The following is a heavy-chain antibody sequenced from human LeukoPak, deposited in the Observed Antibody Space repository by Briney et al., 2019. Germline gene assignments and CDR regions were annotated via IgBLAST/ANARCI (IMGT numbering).Heavy chain of an antibody. D-gene: IGHD2-2*02. CDR2: MNPNSGNT. Sequence: ASVKVSCKTSGYSFTSFDVNWVRQATGQGLEWMGWMNPNSGNTGYAQRFLGRVTMTRDTSISTAYMELSNLTSDDTAVYYCARGTPYCSSASCYNYWGQGTLLTVAS. V-gene: IGHV1-8*01. J-gene: IGHJ4*02. CDR3: ARGTPYCSSASCYNY. CDR1: GYSFTSFD.